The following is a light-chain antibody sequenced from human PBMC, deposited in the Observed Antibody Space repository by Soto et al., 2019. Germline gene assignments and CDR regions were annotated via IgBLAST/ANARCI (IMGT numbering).Light chain of an antibody. V-gene: IGKV1-6*01. CDR3: LLDFRYFWA. J-gene: IGKJ1*01. CDR1: QAIRTA. CDR2: AAS. Sequence: AIQLTQSPSSLSASVGDRVTITCRASQAIRTALGWYQQKPGQVPKLLIYAASTLQSGVPSRFSGSGSGTDFTLTISSLQPEDFATYYCLLDFRYFWAFGQGTKVEIK.